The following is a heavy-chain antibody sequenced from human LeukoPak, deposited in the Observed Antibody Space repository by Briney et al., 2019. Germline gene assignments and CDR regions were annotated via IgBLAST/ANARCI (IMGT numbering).Heavy chain of an antibody. J-gene: IGHJ4*02. CDR1: GGSVSSGSYY. CDR3: ARDQGAPYYYDSSGLDY. V-gene: IGHV4-61*01. D-gene: IGHD3-22*01. CDR2: IYYSGST. Sequence: PSETLSLTCTVSGGSVSSGSYYWSWIRQPPGKGLEWIGYIYYSGSTNYNPSLKSRVTISVDTSKNQFSLKLSSVTAADTAVYYCARDQGAPYYYDSSGLDYWGQGTLVTVSS.